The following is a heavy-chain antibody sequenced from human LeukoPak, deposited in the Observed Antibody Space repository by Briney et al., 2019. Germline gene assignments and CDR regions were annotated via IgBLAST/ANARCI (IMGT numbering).Heavy chain of an antibody. J-gene: IGHJ3*02. V-gene: IGHV3-74*01. D-gene: IGHD6-13*01. CDR3: AKEQEVSGVAAAGDDAFDI. CDR1: GFTFSSYW. Sequence: GGSLRLSCAASGFTFSSYWMHWVRQAPGKGLVWVSRINSDGSSTSYADSVKGRFTISRDNAKNTLYLQMNSLRAEDTAVYYCAKEQEVSGVAAAGDDAFDIWGQGTMVTVSS. CDR2: INSDGSST.